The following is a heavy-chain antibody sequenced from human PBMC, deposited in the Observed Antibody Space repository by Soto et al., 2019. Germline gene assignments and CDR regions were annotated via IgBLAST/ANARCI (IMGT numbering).Heavy chain of an antibody. D-gene: IGHD3-22*01. Sequence: QLQLQESGPGLVKPSETLSLNCILSGGSISRSSYYWGWIRQPPGKGLEWIGSISYSGSTYYYPPLKSRVTISVDTSKNQLSLNLSSVTAADTAVYYCARSFDSSGFSQDWYFDLWGRGTLVTVSS. V-gene: IGHV4-39*01. J-gene: IGHJ2*01. CDR3: ARSFDSSGFSQDWYFDL. CDR2: ISYSGST. CDR1: GGSISRSSYY.